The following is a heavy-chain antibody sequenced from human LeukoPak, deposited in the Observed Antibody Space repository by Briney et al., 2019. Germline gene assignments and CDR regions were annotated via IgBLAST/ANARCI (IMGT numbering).Heavy chain of an antibody. CDR1: GCTFSSYE. J-gene: IGHJ6*04. Sequence: GGSLRLSCAASGCTFSSYEMYWVRQAPGKGLEWVSYMSSSGSTIYYADSVKGRFTISRDNAKNSLYLQMNSLRAEDTAVYYCARAQGMDVWGKGTTVTVSS. CDR3: ARAQGMDV. V-gene: IGHV3-48*03. CDR2: MSSSGSTI.